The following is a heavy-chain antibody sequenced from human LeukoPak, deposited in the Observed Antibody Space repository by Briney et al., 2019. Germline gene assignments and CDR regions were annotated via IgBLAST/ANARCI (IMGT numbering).Heavy chain of an antibody. CDR2: INTNTGNP. D-gene: IGHD6-19*01. CDR1: GYTFTSYA. Sequence: GASVKVSCKASGYTFTSYAMNWVRQAPGQGLEWMGWINTNTGNPTYAQGFTGRFVFSLDTSVSTAYLQISSLKAEDTAVYYCARAYSSGWSPLYYFDYWGQGTLVTVSS. V-gene: IGHV7-4-1*02. CDR3: ARAYSSGWSPLYYFDY. J-gene: IGHJ4*02.